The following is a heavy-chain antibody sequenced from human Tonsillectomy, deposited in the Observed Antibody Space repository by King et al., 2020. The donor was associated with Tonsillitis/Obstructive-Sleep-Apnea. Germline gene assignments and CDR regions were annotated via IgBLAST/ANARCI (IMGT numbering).Heavy chain of an antibody. V-gene: IGHV3-23*04. D-gene: IGHD4-17*01. J-gene: IGHJ4*02. CDR3: AKDIRTTVTPCDY. CDR2: ISGSGGST. Sequence: VQLVESGGGLVQPGGSLRLSFGASGFTFSSYAMSWVRQSPGKGLEWVSAISGSGGSTYYADSVKGRFPISRDNSKNTLYLQMNRLRAEDTAVYYCAKDIRTTVTPCDYWGQGTLVTVSS. CDR1: GFTFSSYA.